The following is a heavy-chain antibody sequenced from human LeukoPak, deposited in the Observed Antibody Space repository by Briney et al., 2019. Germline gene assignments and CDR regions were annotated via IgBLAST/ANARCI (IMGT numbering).Heavy chain of an antibody. J-gene: IGHJ3*02. D-gene: IGHD2-2*01. CDR3: ARERSGTPDDAFDI. V-gene: IGHV3-7*01. CDR1: GFTFSSYW. Sequence: GGSLRLSCAASGFTFSSYWMSWVRQAPGKGLEWVANIKQDGSGKYYVDSVKGRFTISRDNAKNSLYLQMNSLRAEDTAVYYCARERSGTPDDAFDIWGQGTMVTVSS. CDR2: IKQDGSGK.